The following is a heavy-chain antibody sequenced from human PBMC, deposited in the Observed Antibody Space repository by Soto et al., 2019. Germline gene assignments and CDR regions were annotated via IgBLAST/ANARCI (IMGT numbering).Heavy chain of an antibody. D-gene: IGHD6-19*01. CDR2: ISSSSSYI. CDR1: GFTFSSYS. CDR3: ARDPLSMYSSGWYYFDY. J-gene: IGHJ4*02. Sequence: EVQLVESGGGLVKPGGSLRLSCAASGFTFSSYSMNWVRQAPGKGLEWVSSISSSSSYIYYADSVKGRFTISRDNAKNSLYLQMNSLRAEDTAVYYCARDPLSMYSSGWYYFDYWGQGTLVTVSS. V-gene: IGHV3-21*01.